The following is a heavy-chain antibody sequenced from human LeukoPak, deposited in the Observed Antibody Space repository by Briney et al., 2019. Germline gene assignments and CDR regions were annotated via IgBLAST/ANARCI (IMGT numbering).Heavy chain of an antibody. Sequence: SETLSLTCVVSGGSISSGFWWSWVRQPPGKGLEWIGEINHSGSTNYNPSLKSRVTISVDTSKNQFSLKLSSVTAADTAVYYCARGRRYCSSTSCYARYFDYWGQGTLVTVSS. J-gene: IGHJ4*02. D-gene: IGHD2-2*01. CDR1: GGSISSGFW. CDR2: INHSGST. V-gene: IGHV4-4*02. CDR3: ARGRRYCSSTSCYARYFDY.